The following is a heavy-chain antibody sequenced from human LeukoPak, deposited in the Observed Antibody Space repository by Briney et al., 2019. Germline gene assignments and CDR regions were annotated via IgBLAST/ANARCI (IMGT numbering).Heavy chain of an antibody. J-gene: IGHJ6*03. CDR3: ARMITHYYYMDV. CDR2: IYTSGST. Sequence: SETLSLTCTVSGGSISSGSYYWSWIRQPAGKGLEWIGRIYTSGSTNYNPSLKSRVTISVDTSKNQFSLKLSSVTAADTAVYYCARMITHYYYMDVWGKGTTVTISS. V-gene: IGHV4-61*02. CDR1: GGSISSGSYY. D-gene: IGHD3-16*01.